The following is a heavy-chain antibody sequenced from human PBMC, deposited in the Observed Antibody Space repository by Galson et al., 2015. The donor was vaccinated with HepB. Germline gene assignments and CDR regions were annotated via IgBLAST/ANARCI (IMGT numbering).Heavy chain of an antibody. V-gene: IGHV3-66*02. D-gene: IGHD3-3*01. CDR3: ARNYDFSIYYGTDV. CDR1: GFTVSSNY. CDR2: IYSGGST. Sequence: SLRLSCAASGFTVSSNYMSWVRQAPGKGLEWVSVIYSGGSTYYADSVKGRFTISRDNSKNTLYLQMNSLRAEDTAVYYCARNYDFSIYYGTDVWGQGTTVTVSS. J-gene: IGHJ6*02.